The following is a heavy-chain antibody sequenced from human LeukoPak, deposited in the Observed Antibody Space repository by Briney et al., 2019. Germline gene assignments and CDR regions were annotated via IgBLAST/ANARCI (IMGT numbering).Heavy chain of an antibody. CDR1: GFTFDDYV. CDR3: ARDFGSWYDTLVRGRFDY. Sequence: GRSLRLSCAASGFTFDDYVMYWVRQAPRKGLEWVSVICADSVKGRFTISRDNAKKFLYLQMNSLRAEDTAVYYCARDFGSWYDTLVRGRFDYWGQGTQVTVSS. V-gene: IGHV3-9*01. D-gene: IGHD6-13*01. J-gene: IGHJ4*02. CDR2: I.